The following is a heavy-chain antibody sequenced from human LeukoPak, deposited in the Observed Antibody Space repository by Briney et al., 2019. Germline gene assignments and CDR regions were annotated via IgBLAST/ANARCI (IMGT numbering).Heavy chain of an antibody. J-gene: IGHJ4*02. CDR1: GFTFSGSA. CDR2: IRSQANSYAT. V-gene: IGHV3-73*01. Sequence: VGSLRLSCAASGFTFSGSAMHWVRQASGKGLEWVGRIRSQANSYATACAASVKGRFTISRDDSKNTAYLQMNSLKSEDTAVYYCTRHYCRGGSCYISGFDYWGQGTLVTVSS. D-gene: IGHD2-15*01. CDR3: TRHYCRGGSCYISGFDY.